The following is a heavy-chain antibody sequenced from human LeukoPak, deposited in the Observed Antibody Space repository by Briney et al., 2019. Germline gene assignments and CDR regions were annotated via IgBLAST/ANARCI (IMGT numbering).Heavy chain of an antibody. Sequence: ASVKVSCKASGYTFTGYYMHWVRQAPGQGLEWMGWINPNSGGTNYAQKFQGRVTMTRDTSISTAYMELSRLRSDDTAVYYCAREIWTAVVTAPAAHDAFDIWGQGTMVTVSS. V-gene: IGHV1-2*02. CDR2: INPNSGGT. CDR3: AREIWTAVVTAPAAHDAFDI. CDR1: GYTFTGYY. D-gene: IGHD2-21*02. J-gene: IGHJ3*02.